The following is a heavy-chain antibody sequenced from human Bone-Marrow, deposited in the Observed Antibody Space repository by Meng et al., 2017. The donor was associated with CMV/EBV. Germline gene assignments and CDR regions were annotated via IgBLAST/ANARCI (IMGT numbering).Heavy chain of an antibody. D-gene: IGHD3-3*01. V-gene: IGHV1-2*02. J-gene: IGHJ6*02. CDR2: INPNSGGT. CDR1: GYTFTGYY. Sequence: ASVKVSCKASGYTFTGYYMHWVRQAPGQGLEWMGWINPNSGGTNYAQKFQGRVTMTRDTSISTAYMELSSLRSEDTAMYYCATSGRITIFGVVIISDYYGMDVWGQGNTVTVSS. CDR3: ATSGRITIFGVVIISDYYGMDV.